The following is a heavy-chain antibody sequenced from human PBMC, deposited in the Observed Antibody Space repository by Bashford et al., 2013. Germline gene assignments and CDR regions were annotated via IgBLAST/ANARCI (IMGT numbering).Heavy chain of an antibody. CDR3: ARGKNYYDSSGYFDY. J-gene: IGHJ4*02. Sequence: VASVKVSCKASGGTFSSYAISWVRQAPGQGLEWMGGIIPIFGTANYAQKFQGRVTITADESTSTAYMELSSLRSEDTAVYYCARGKNYYDSSGYFDYWGQGTLVTVSS. CDR1: GGTFSSYA. D-gene: IGHD3-22*01. V-gene: IGHV1-69*13. CDR2: IIPIFGTA.